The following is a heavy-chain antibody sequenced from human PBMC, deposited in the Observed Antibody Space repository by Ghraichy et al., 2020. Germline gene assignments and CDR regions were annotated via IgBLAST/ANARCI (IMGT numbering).Heavy chain of an antibody. Sequence: GESLNISCAASGFTFSSYAMSWVRQAPGKGLEWVSAISGSGGSTYYADSVKGRFTISRDNSKNTLYLQMNSLRAEDTAVYYCAKVNPRYQLLSRKYYFDYWGQGTLVTVSS. CDR2: ISGSGGST. J-gene: IGHJ4*02. D-gene: IGHD2-2*01. CDR1: GFTFSSYA. V-gene: IGHV3-23*01. CDR3: AKVNPRYQLLSRKYYFDY.